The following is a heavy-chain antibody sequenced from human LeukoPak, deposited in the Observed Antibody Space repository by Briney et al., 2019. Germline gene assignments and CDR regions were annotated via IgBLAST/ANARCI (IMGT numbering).Heavy chain of an antibody. CDR2: ISYDGSNK. CDR1: GFTFSDYG. Sequence: GGSLRLSCAASGFTFSDYGMHWVRQAPGKGLEWVAVISYDGSNKYYADSVKGRFTISRDNSRNTLYLQMNGLRAGDTAVYNCRGSDDAFDIWGQGTMVTVSS. J-gene: IGHJ3*02. V-gene: IGHV3-30*03. D-gene: IGHD3-10*01. CDR3: RGSDDAFDI.